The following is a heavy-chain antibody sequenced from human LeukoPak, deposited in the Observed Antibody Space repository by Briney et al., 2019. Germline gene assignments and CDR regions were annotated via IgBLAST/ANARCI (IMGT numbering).Heavy chain of an antibody. Sequence: GGSLRLSCAVSGFTFSSYAMHWVRQAPGKGLEWVAVISYDGSNKYYADSVKGRFTISRDNSKNTLYLQMNSLRAEDTAVYYCARDQVRYCSGGSCYSDQLKYYYYYGMDVWGQGTTVTVSS. CDR2: ISYDGSNK. D-gene: IGHD2-15*01. V-gene: IGHV3-30*04. CDR3: ARDQVRYCSGGSCYSDQLKYYYYYGMDV. CDR1: GFTFSSYA. J-gene: IGHJ6*02.